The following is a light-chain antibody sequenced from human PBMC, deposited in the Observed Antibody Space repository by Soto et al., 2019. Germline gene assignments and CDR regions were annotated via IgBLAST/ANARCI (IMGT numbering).Light chain of an antibody. V-gene: IGKV1-5*01. Sequence: DIQMTQSPSTLSASVGDRVTITCRASQSISNRLAWYQQKPGKAPKVLIYDASSLESGVTSRFSGSGSGTEFILTISSLQPDDFDSYCCQHYGGMWTFGQGTKVEMK. CDR3: QHYGGMWT. CDR1: QSISNR. J-gene: IGKJ1*01. CDR2: DAS.